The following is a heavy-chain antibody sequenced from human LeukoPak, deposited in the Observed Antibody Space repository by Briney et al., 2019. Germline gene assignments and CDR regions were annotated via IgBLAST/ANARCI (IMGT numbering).Heavy chain of an antibody. D-gene: IGHD6-6*01. CDR1: GDSVSSNSAA. Sequence: SQTLSLTCAISGDSVSSNSAAWNWIRQSPSRGLEWLGRTYYRSKWYNDYAVSVKSRITTNPDTSKNQFSLQLNSVTPEDTAVYYCARYGSLIAARPGGGFDPWGQGTLVTVSS. CDR3: ARYGSLIAARPGGGFDP. V-gene: IGHV6-1*01. J-gene: IGHJ5*02. CDR2: TYYRSKWYN.